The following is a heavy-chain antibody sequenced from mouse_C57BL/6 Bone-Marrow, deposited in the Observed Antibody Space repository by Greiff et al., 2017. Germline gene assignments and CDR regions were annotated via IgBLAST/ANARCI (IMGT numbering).Heavy chain of an antibody. CDR2: IDPETGGT. CDR3: TRDGYGHY. J-gene: IGHJ2*01. CDR1: GYTFTDYE. V-gene: IGHV1-15*01. Sequence: QVQLQQSGAELVRPGASVTLSCKASGYTFTDYEMHWVKQTPVHGLEWIGAIDPETGGTAYNQKFKGKAILTADKSSSTAYMELRSLTSEGAAVYYCTRDGYGHYWGQGTTLTVSA. D-gene: IGHD2-2*01.